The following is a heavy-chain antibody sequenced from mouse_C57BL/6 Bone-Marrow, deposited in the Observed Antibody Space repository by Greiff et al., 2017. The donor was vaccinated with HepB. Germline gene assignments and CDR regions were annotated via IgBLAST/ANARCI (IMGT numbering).Heavy chain of an antibody. CDR3: ARSAYGSTPFAY. J-gene: IGHJ3*01. CDR2: IYPGSGST. CDR1: GYTFTSYW. D-gene: IGHD1-1*01. Sequence: QVQLQQPGAELVKPGASEKMSCKASGYTFTSYWITWVKQRPGQGLEWIGDIYPGSGSTNYNEKFKSKATLTVDTSSSTAYMQLSSLTSEDSAVYYCARSAYGSTPFAYWGQGTLVTVSA. V-gene: IGHV1-55*01.